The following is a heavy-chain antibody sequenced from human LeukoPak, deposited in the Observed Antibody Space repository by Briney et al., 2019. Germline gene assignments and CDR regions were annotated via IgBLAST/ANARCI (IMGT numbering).Heavy chain of an antibody. CDR3: AKDADDYGDFYYYFDY. V-gene: IGHV3-23*01. CDR2: ISNSGEST. CDR1: GFTFSSYA. D-gene: IGHD4-17*01. Sequence: GGSLRLSCAASGFTFSSYAMNWVRQAPGKGLEWVSTISNSGESTYYADSVKGRFTISRDNSKNTLYLQMNSLRAEDTALYYCAKDADDYGDFYYYFDYWGQGTLVTVSS. J-gene: IGHJ4*02.